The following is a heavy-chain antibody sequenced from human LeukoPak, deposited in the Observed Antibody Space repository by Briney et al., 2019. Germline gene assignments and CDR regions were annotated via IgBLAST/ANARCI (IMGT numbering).Heavy chain of an antibody. V-gene: IGHV4-59*01. CDR2: IYYSGSN. CDR3: ARGRDYGDYINWFDP. J-gene: IGHJ5*02. D-gene: IGHD4-17*01. CDR1: GGSISSYY. Sequence: SETLSLTCTGSGGSISSYYWSWMRQPPGKGLEWIGYIYYSGSNNYNLSLKSRVTISVDTSKNQFSLKLSSVTAADTAVYYCARGRDYGDYINWFDPWGQGTLVTVSS.